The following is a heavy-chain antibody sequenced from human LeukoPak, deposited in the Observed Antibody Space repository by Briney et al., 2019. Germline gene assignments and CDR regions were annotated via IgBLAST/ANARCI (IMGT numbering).Heavy chain of an antibody. CDR2: IKQDGSEK. Sequence: GGSLRLSCAASGFTFSSYAMSWVRQAPGKGLEWVANIKQDGSEKYYVDSVKGRFTISRDNAKNSLYLQMNSLRAEDTAVYYCARDSSGWYQFGDYWGQGTLVTVSS. V-gene: IGHV3-7*01. J-gene: IGHJ4*02. CDR1: GFTFSSYA. D-gene: IGHD6-19*01. CDR3: ARDSSGWYQFGDY.